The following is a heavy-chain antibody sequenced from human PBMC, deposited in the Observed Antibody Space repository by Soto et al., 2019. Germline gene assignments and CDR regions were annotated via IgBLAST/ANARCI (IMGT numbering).Heavy chain of an antibody. CDR1: GDSVSNNSAA. J-gene: IGHJ4*02. CDR2: TYHRSKWYS. V-gene: IGHV6-1*01. D-gene: IGHD1-26*01. Sequence: SQTLSLTCAISGDSVSNNSAAWNWIRQSPSRGLEWLGRTYHRSKWYSEYAAPVKSRLTINPDTSKNQFSLQLRSVTPEDTAMYYCVRLVGGSADYWGQGTLVTVSS. CDR3: VRLVGGSADY.